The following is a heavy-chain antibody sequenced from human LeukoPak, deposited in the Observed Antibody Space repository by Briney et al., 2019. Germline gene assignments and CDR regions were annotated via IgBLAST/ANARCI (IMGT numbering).Heavy chain of an antibody. Sequence: PSETLSLTCTVSGGSISSYYWSWIRQPPGKGLEWIGYIYYSGSTNYNPSLKSRVTISVDTSKNQFSLKLSSVTAADTAVYYCARHLQGSNDYWGQGTLVTVSS. CDR2: IYYSGST. V-gene: IGHV4-59*01. CDR3: ARHLQGSNDY. CDR1: GGSISSYY. J-gene: IGHJ4*02. D-gene: IGHD4-11*01.